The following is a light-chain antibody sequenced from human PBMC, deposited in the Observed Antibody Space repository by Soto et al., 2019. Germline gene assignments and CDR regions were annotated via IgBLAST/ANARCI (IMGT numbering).Light chain of an antibody. CDR1: QSVSDN. CDR3: QQSNNWPYT. V-gene: IGKV3-15*01. Sequence: EVVMTQSPATLSVSLGERVTLSCRASQSVSDNLAWYQQKLGQAPRLLIYGASTRATTIPARFSGSGSGTEFTLTISSLQSEDFAVYYCQQSNNWPYTFGQGTKLDIK. CDR2: GAS. J-gene: IGKJ2*01.